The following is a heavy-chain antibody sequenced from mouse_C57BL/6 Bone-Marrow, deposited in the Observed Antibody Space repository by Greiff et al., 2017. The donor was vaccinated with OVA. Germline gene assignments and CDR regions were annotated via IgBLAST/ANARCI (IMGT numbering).Heavy chain of an antibody. CDR3: ARTAWFAY. Sequence: VQLQQPGAELVRPGSSVKLSCTASGYTFTSYWMHWVKQRPIQGLEWIGNIDPSDSETHYNQKFKDKATLTVDKSSSTADMQLSSLTSEDSAVYYGARTAWFAYWGQGTLVTVSA. CDR2: IDPSDSET. V-gene: IGHV1-52*01. J-gene: IGHJ3*01. CDR1: GYTFTSYW.